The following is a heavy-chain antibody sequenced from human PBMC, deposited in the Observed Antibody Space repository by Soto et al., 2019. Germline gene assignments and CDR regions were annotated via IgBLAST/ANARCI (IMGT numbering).Heavy chain of an antibody. J-gene: IGHJ4*02. Sequence: ASVKVSGKASGYTFTSYYMHWVRQAPGQGLEWMGIINPSGGSTSYAQKFQGRVTMTRDTSTSTVYMELSSLRSEDTAVYYCARDQGTIWSGYYVGYWGQGTLVTVSS. V-gene: IGHV1-46*03. CDR2: INPSGGST. CDR3: ARDQGTIWSGYYVGY. CDR1: GYTFTSYY. D-gene: IGHD3-3*01.